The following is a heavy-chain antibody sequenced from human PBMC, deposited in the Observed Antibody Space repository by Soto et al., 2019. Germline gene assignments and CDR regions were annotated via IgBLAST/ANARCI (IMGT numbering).Heavy chain of an antibody. CDR3: TRRYVGTPDY. J-gene: IGHJ4*02. CDR1: GGSISSYY. V-gene: IGHV4-59*08. CDR2: IYYIGST. Sequence: QVQLQESGPGLVKPSETLSLTCTVSGGSISSYYWSWIRQPPGKGLEWIGYIYYIGSTNYNPSLMRRDDLTVYTIKNLSARKRSSETASGTCGYCCTRRYVGTPDYWGQGALVTVSS. D-gene: IGHD3-16*01.